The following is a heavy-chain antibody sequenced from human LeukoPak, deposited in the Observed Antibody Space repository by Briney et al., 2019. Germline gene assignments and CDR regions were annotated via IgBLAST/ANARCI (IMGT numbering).Heavy chain of an antibody. V-gene: IGHV4-59*08. J-gene: IGHJ4*02. CDR2: VYYTGST. D-gene: IGHD6-6*01. Sequence: SETLSLTCSVSGGSVSSYYWSWIRQPPGKGLEWIGYVYYTGSTNYNPSLKSRVTMFEDKSKNQFSLRLYSVTVADTAVYYCARHFAYSRSSYFDYWGQGSLVTVSS. CDR1: GGSVSSYY. CDR3: ARHFAYSRSSYFDY.